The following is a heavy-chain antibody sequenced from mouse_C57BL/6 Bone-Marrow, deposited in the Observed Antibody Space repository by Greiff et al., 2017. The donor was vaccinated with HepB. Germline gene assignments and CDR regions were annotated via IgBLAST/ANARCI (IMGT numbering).Heavy chain of an antibody. J-gene: IGHJ4*01. CDR3: ARWDTTAPYAMDY. D-gene: IGHD1-2*01. Sequence: QVQLQQPGAELVKPGASVKMSCKASGYTFTSYWITWVKQRPGQGLEWIGDIYPGSGRTTYNEKFKSKATLTVDTSSSTAYMQLSSLTSEDSAVYYCARWDTTAPYAMDYWGQGTSVTVSS. V-gene: IGHV1-55*01. CDR2: IYPGSGRT. CDR1: GYTFTSYW.